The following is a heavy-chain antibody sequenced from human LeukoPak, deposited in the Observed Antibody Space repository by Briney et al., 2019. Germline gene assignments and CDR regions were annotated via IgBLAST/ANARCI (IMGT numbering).Heavy chain of an antibody. Sequence: GGSLRLSCAASGFTFSSYEMNWVRQAPGKGLEWVSYISSSGSIIYYADSVKGRFTISRDNGKNSLYVQMKSLRAEDTAVYYCARVATYCSGGSCPCYFGYWGQGTLVTVSS. J-gene: IGHJ4*02. CDR1: GFTFSSYE. CDR2: ISSSGSII. D-gene: IGHD2-15*01. CDR3: ARVATYCSGGSCPCYFGY. V-gene: IGHV3-48*03.